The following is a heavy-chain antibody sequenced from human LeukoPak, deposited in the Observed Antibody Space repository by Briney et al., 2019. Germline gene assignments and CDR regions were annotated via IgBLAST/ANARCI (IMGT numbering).Heavy chain of an antibody. CDR2: ISYDGSNK. CDR3: ARFRITMYDY. J-gene: IGHJ4*02. Sequence: GGSLRLSCAASGFTFSSYAMHWVRQAPGKGLEWVAVISYDGSNKYYADSVKGRFTISRDNSKNTLYLQMNSLRAEDTAVYYCARFRITMYDYWGQGTLVTVSS. D-gene: IGHD3-10*02. V-gene: IGHV3-30*14. CDR1: GFTFSSYA.